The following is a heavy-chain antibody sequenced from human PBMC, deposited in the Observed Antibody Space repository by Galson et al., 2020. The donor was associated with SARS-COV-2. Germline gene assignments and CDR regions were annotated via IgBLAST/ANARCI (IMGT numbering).Heavy chain of an antibody. CDR3: VRDKLGDKLELDY. V-gene: IGHV3-30*01. CDR1: GFTFSGHP. J-gene: IGHJ4*02. D-gene: IGHD2-21*01. CDR2: ISFDAKTE. Sequence: GESLKISCAASGFTFSGHPMHWVRQAPGKGLEWVAVISFDAKTEFYSDSVKGRFTISRDNSNNTLYPQMNGLRAEDTALYYCVRDKLGDKLELDYWGQGTLVTVSS.